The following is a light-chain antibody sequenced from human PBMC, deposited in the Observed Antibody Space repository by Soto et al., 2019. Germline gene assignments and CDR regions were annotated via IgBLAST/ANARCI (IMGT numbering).Light chain of an antibody. Sequence: DIQMTQSPSTLSASVGDRVTITCRASQSISSWLAWYQQKPGKAPKVLIYKASSLESGVPSRFSGSGSGTEFTLTISSLQPDDFATYYCQQYNSYPVHFGQGTKLEIK. V-gene: IGKV1-5*03. CDR3: QQYNSYPVH. CDR1: QSISSW. CDR2: KAS. J-gene: IGKJ2*01.